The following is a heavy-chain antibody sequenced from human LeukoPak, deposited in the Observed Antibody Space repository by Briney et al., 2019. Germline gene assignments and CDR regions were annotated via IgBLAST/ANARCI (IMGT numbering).Heavy chain of an antibody. J-gene: IGHJ4*02. V-gene: IGHV1-18*01. CDR3: AREWYYDFWSGYAEFDY. CDR1: GYTFTSYG. Sequence: GASVKVSCKASGYTFTSYGISWVRQAPGQGLEWMGWISAYYGNTNYAQKLQGRVTMTTDTSTSTAYMELRSLRSDNTAVYYCAREWYYDFWSGYAEFDYWGQGTLVTVSS. D-gene: IGHD3-3*01. CDR2: ISAYYGNT.